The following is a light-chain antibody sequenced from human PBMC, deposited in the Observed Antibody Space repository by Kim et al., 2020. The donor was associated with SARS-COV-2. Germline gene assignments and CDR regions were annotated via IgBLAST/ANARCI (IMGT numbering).Light chain of an antibody. V-gene: IGKV1-5*01. CDR1: QSVSSS. Sequence: LSASVGDRFTITCRASQSVSSSLGWYQQKPGKAPKLLIYGASRLESGVPSRFSGSGSGTEFTLTISNLQPDDFATYYCQQYINYYTFGQGTKLEI. CDR2: GAS. CDR3: QQYINYYT. J-gene: IGKJ2*01.